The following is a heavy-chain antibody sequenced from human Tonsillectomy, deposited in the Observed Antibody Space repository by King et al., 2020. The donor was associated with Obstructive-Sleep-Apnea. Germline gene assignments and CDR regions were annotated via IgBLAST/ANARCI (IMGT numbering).Heavy chain of an antibody. V-gene: IGHV3-13*05. CDR3: ARGGGSSSWFQWYFDL. CDR1: GFTFSSYD. D-gene: IGHD6-13*01. J-gene: IGHJ2*01. Sequence: VQLVESGGGLVQPGGSLRLSCAASGFTFSSYDMHWVRQTTGKGLEWVSTIGTAGDPYYPGSVKGRFIISRENAKNSLYLQMNSLRAGDTAVYYCARGGGSSSWFQWYFDLWGRGTLVTVSS. CDR2: IGTAGDP.